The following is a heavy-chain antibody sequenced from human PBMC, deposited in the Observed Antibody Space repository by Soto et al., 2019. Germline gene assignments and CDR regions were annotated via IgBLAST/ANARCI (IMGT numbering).Heavy chain of an antibody. V-gene: IGHV4-4*02. Sequence: QVQLQESGPGLVKPSGTLSLTCAVSGGSISSSNWWSWVRQPPGKGLEWIGEIYHSGSTNYNPSLKSRVTISVDKSKNQFSLKLSSVTAADTAVYYCARIYCSSTSCYSIALAGTGYFDYWGQGTLVTVSS. CDR3: ARIYCSSTSCYSIALAGTGYFDY. J-gene: IGHJ4*02. D-gene: IGHD2-2*01. CDR2: IYHSGST. CDR1: GGSISSSNW.